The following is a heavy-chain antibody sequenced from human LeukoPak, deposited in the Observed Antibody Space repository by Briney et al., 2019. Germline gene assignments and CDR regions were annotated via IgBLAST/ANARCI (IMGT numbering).Heavy chain of an antibody. CDR2: INQDGSEK. V-gene: IGHV3-7*01. D-gene: IGHD3-10*01. J-gene: IGHJ4*02. Sequence: GGSLGLSCAASGFTFTTYWMTWVRQAPGKGLEWVANINQDGSEKYFVDSVKGRFTISRDNAKNSLYLQMNSLRVEDAAVYYCARVAKYYYGSETYYFFEHWGQGTPVTASS. CDR3: ARVAKYYYGSETYYFFEH. CDR1: GFTFTTYW.